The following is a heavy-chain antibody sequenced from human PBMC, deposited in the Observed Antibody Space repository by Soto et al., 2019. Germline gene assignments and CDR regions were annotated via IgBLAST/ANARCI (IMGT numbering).Heavy chain of an antibody. CDR3: AYYYGSGSYYNDFRYYYYGMDV. D-gene: IGHD3-10*01. CDR1: GYTFTSYG. Sequence: GASVKVSCKASGYTFTSYGISWVRQAPGQGLEWMGGIIPIFGTANYAQKFQGRVTITADESTSTAYMELSSLRSEDTAVYYCAYYYGSGSYYNDFRYYYYGMDVWGQGTTVTVSS. CDR2: IIPIFGTA. V-gene: IGHV1-69*13. J-gene: IGHJ6*02.